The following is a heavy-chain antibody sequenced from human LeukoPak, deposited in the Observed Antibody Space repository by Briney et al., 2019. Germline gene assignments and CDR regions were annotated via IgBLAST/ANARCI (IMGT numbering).Heavy chain of an antibody. CDR3: ARSHYYDSSGYYYYYGLDV. V-gene: IGHV3-74*01. Sequence: GGSLRLSCAASGFTFKNFAMSWVRQAPGKGLVWVSRINSDGSSTRDADSVKGRFTISRDNAKNTLYPQMNSLRAEDTAVYYCARSHYYDSSGYYYYYGLDVWGQGTTVTVSS. D-gene: IGHD3-22*01. CDR1: GFTFKNFA. CDR2: INSDGSST. J-gene: IGHJ6*02.